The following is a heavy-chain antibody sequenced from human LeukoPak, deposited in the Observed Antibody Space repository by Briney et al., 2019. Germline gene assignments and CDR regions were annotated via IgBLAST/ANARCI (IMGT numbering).Heavy chain of an antibody. J-gene: IGHJ4*02. CDR1: GGSISSGGYY. D-gene: IGHD3-3*01. CDR2: IYYSGST. CDR3: ARGLGYYDFWSGYQYYFDY. V-gene: IGHV4-31*03. Sequence: SETLSLTCTVSGGSISSGGYYWSWIRQHPGTGLEWIGYIYYSGSTYYNPSLKSRVTISVDTSKNQFSLKLSSVTAADTAVYYCARGLGYYDFWSGYQYYFDYWGQGTLVTVSS.